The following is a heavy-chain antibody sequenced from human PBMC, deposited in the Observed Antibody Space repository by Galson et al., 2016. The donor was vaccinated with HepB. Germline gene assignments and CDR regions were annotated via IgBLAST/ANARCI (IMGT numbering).Heavy chain of an antibody. CDR2: VSDSGVST. J-gene: IGHJ4*02. CDR3: AKGGIGHCGNGVCYTFPFDG. V-gene: IGHV3-23*01. D-gene: IGHD2-8*01. CDR1: GFTFSSYT. Sequence: SLRLSCAASGFTFSSYTMSWVRQAPGKGLEWVVSVSDSGVSTYYTDSVKGRFTISRDNAQNTLFLQMNALRAEDTAVYFCAKGGIGHCGNGVCYTFPFDGWGQGNQVTVSS.